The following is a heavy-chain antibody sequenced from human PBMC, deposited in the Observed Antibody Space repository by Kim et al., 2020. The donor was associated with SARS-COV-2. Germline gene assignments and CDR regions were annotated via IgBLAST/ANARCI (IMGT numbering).Heavy chain of an antibody. CDR1: GGSFSGYY. D-gene: IGHD1-26*01. J-gene: IGHJ6*02. Sequence: SETLSLTCAVYGGSFSGYYWSWIRQPPGKGLEWIGEINHSGSTNYNPSLKSRVTISVDTSKNQFSLKLSSVTAADTAVYYCARGEWELLPPSGYYYYGMDVWGQGTTVTVSS. V-gene: IGHV4-34*01. CDR3: ARGEWELLPPSGYYYYGMDV. CDR2: INHSGST.